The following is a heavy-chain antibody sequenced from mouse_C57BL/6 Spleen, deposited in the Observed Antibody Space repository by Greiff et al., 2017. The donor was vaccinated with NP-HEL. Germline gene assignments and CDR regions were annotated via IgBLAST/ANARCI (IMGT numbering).Heavy chain of an antibody. CDR1: GYTFTDYY. D-gene: IGHD1-1*01. CDR2: INPNNGGT. CDR3: FNYYGRPNYAMDY. Sequence: EVQLQQSGPELVKPGASVKISCKASGYTFTDYYMNWVKQSHGKSLEWIGDINPNNGGTSYNQKFKGKATLTVDKSSSTAYMELRSLTSEDSAVYYWFNYYGRPNYAMDYWGQGTSVTVSS. V-gene: IGHV1-26*01. J-gene: IGHJ4*01.